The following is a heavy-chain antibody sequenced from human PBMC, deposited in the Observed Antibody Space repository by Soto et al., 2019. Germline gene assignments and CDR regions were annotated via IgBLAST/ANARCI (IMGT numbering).Heavy chain of an antibody. CDR2: IIPMFGTA. J-gene: IGHJ4*02. CDR3: ARGWGDDSSDYYYAY. D-gene: IGHD3-22*01. Sequence: QVQLVQSGAEERKPGSSVKVSCKASGGTFSRHAVSWVRQAPGQGLAWMGGIIPMFGTANHAQKFQGRVTITADESTSTAYMELNSLTSEDTAIYYCARGWGDDSSDYYYAYWGQGTLVIVSS. V-gene: IGHV1-69*01. CDR1: GGTFSRHA.